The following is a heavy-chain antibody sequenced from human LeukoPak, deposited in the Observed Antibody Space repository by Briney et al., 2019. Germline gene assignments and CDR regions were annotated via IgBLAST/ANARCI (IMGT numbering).Heavy chain of an antibody. D-gene: IGHD4-17*01. V-gene: IGHV1-2*02. CDR3: ARDKATVTTPYFGY. J-gene: IGHJ4*02. Sequence: ASVKVSCKASGYTFTGYYLHWVRQAPGQGLEWMGWINCNSGGTNYAQKFQGRVTMTRDTSITTVYMELSRLIFDDTAVYYCARDKATVTTPYFGYWGQGTQVTVSS. CDR1: GYTFTGYY. CDR2: INCNSGGT.